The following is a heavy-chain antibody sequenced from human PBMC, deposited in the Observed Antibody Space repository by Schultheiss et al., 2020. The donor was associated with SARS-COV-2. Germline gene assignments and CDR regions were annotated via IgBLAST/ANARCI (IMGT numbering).Heavy chain of an antibody. J-gene: IGHJ4*02. Sequence: GSLRLSCTVSGGSISSYYWSWIRQPAGKGLEWIGSIYHSGSTYYNPSLKSRVTISVDTSKNQFSLKLSSVTAADTAVYYCARAYSSGYLDYWGQGTLVTVSS. CDR1: GGSISSYY. D-gene: IGHD3-22*01. CDR3: ARAYSSGYLDY. V-gene: IGHV4-4*07. CDR2: IYHSGST.